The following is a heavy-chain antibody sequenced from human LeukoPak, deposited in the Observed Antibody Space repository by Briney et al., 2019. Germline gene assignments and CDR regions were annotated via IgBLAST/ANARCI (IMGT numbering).Heavy chain of an antibody. D-gene: IGHD2-15*01. J-gene: IGHJ4*02. CDR1: GYSTSSGYY. CDR2: IYHSGST. V-gene: IGHV4-38-2*02. Sequence: PSETLSLTCTVSGYSTSSGYYWGWIRQPPGKGLEWIGSIYHSGSTYYNPSLKSRVTISVDTSKNQFSLKLSSVTAADTAVYYCARFGGLDNYFDYWGQGTLVTVSS. CDR3: ARFGGLDNYFDY.